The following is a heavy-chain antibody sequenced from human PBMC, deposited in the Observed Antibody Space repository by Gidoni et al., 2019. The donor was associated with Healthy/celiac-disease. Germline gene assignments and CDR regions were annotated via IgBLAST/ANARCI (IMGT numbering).Heavy chain of an antibody. CDR1: GGSISSYY. J-gene: IGHJ3*02. V-gene: IGHV4-59*01. Sequence: QVQLQEPGPGLVKPSETLSLTCTVSGGSISSYYWSWIRQPPGKGLEWIGYIYYSGSTNYNPALKSRVTISVDTSKNQFSLKLGSVTAADTAVYYCARGHYYDSSGYYYRGAFDIWGQGTMVTVSS. CDR2: IYYSGST. D-gene: IGHD3-22*01. CDR3: ARGHYYDSSGYYYRGAFDI.